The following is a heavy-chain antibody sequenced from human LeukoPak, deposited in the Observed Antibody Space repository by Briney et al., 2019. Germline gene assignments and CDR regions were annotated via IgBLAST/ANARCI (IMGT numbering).Heavy chain of an antibody. Sequence: PSETLSLTCAVYGGSFSGYYWSWIRQPPGKGLEWIGEINHSGSTNYNPSLKSRVTISVDTSKNQFSLKLSSVTAADTAVYYCARDYNMERARYGMDVWGQGTTVTVSS. D-gene: IGHD1-1*01. V-gene: IGHV4-34*01. J-gene: IGHJ6*02. CDR2: INHSGST. CDR1: GGSFSGYY. CDR3: ARDYNMERARYGMDV.